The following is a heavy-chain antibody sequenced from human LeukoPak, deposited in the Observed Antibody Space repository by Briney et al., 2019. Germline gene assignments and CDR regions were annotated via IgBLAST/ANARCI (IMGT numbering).Heavy chain of an antibody. CDR1: GYTFTDYY. D-gene: IGHD6-19*01. V-gene: IGHV1-46*01. Sequence: EASVKVSCKASGYTFTDYYVHWVRQAPGLGLEWMGIINPRRGITIYAQKFQGRVTMTSDTSTNTVYMELSSLISEDTAVYYCTRTIGYRPVAGLKEKWFDPWGQGTLVTVSS. CDR3: TRTIGYRPVAGLKEKWFDP. CDR2: INPRRGIT. J-gene: IGHJ5*02.